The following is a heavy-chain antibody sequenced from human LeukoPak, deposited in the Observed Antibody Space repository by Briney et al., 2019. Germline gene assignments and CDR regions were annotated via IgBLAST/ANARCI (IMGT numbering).Heavy chain of an antibody. CDR3: ARFSYNWNGLDY. J-gene: IGHJ4*02. Sequence: SETLSLTCTVSGGSISSGSYYWGWIRQPPGKGLEWIGTIYHIGSTYYNPSLKSRVTISVDTSKNQFSLKLSSVTAADTAVYYCARFSYNWNGLDYWGQGTLVTVSS. V-gene: IGHV4-39*01. D-gene: IGHD1-20*01. CDR2: IYHIGST. CDR1: GGSISSGSYY.